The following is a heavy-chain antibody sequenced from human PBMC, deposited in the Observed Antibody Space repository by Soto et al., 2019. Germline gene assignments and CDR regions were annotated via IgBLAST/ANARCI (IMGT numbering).Heavy chain of an antibody. V-gene: IGHV3-23*01. CDR1: GFIFGSYA. J-gene: IGHJ3*02. CDR2: ISASGGRA. Sequence: GRSLRLSCAASGFIFGSYAMSWVRQAPGKGLEWVSGISASGGRAYYADSVRGRFTIFKDNSKNTLYLQMNSLRVEDTALYYCAKDPNGDYVGGFDMRGPGTMVTVSS. D-gene: IGHD4-17*01. CDR3: AKDPNGDYVGGFDM.